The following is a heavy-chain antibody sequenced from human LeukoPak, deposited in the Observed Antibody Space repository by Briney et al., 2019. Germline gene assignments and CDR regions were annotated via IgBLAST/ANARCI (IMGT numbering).Heavy chain of an antibody. CDR3: AKAYCSSTSCRGDY. D-gene: IGHD2-2*01. CDR2: ISGSGGST. V-gene: IGHV3-23*01. CDR1: GFTFSSYA. Sequence: PGGSLRLSCAAYGFTFSSYAMSWVRQAPGKGLEWVSAISGSGGSTYYADSVKGRFTISRDNSKNTLYLQMNSLRAEDTAVYYCAKAYCSSTSCRGDYWGQGTLVTVSS. J-gene: IGHJ4*02.